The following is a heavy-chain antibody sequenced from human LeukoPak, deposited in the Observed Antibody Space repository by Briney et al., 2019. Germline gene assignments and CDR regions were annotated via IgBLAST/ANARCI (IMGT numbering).Heavy chain of an antibody. J-gene: IGHJ1*01. CDR3: AREPSGGYCSSSSCSRYFQH. Sequence: PGGSLRLSCAASGFXFSGYSINWVRQAPGKGLEWVSSISASDTYINYADSLKGRFTISRDNAKNSLYLQMNSLRAEDTAVYYCAREPSGGYCSSSSCSRYFQHWGQGTLVTVSS. D-gene: IGHD2-2*01. CDR1: GFXFSGYS. CDR2: ISASDTYI. V-gene: IGHV3-21*01.